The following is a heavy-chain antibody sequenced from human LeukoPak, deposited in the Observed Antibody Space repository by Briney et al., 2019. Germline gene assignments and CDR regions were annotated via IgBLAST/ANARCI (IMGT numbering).Heavy chain of an antibody. D-gene: IGHD6-25*01. CDR1: GGSTSSSIDY. CDR3: AIPITNKRLFHY. J-gene: IGHJ4*01. Sequence: PSETQTSSSTVPGGSTSSSIDYWGRIRQPPGKGLEWIGSIYSVGSTYYNPSLKSRVTISVDTSKNQFSLKLSSVTAADTAVYYCAIPITNKRLFHY. V-gene: IGHV4-39*01. CDR2: IYSVGST.